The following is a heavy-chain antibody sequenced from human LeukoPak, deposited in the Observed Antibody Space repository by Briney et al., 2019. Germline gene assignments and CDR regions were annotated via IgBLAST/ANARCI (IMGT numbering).Heavy chain of an antibody. D-gene: IGHD2-2*02. CDR3: ARASVVPAAIRGIYYYYYYYMDV. CDR2: IYYSGST. V-gene: IGHV4-59*01. Sequence: SETLSLTCTVSGGSISSYYWSWIRQPPGKGLEWIGYIYYSGSTNYNPSLKSRVTISVDTSKHQFSLKLSSVTAADTAVYYCARASVVPAAIRGIYYYYYYYMDVWGKGTTVTVSS. J-gene: IGHJ6*03. CDR1: GGSISSYY.